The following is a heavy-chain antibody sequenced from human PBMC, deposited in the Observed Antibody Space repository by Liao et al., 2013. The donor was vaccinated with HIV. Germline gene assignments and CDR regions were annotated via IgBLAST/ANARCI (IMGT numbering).Heavy chain of an antibody. CDR2: IHGSGST. V-gene: IGHV4-61*02. D-gene: IGHD4-17*01. CDR1: GDFISGSSYY. CDR3: ARGRTTVTTGLWYFDL. J-gene: IGHJ2*01. Sequence: QLQLQESGPGLVKSSETLSLTCTVSGDFISGSSYYWSWIRQSAGKGLEWIGRIHGSGSTNSNPSLKSRVTISLDMSKNQFSLNLTSTTVADTAVYFCARGRTTVTTGLWYFDLWGPGTLVTVSS.